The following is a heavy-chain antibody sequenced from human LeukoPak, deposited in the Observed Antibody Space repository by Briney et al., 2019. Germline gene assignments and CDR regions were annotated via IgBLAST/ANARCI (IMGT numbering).Heavy chain of an antibody. D-gene: IGHD5-12*01. CDR2: IYSGGST. V-gene: IGHV3-66*01. CDR1: GFTVSSNY. Sequence: GGSLRLSCAASGFTVSSNYMSWVRQAPGKGLEWVSVIYSGGSTYYADSVKGRSTISRDNSKNTLYLQMNSLRAEDTAVFYCARGGIVATPGSLDYWGQGTLVTVSS. J-gene: IGHJ4*02. CDR3: ARGGIVATPGSLDY.